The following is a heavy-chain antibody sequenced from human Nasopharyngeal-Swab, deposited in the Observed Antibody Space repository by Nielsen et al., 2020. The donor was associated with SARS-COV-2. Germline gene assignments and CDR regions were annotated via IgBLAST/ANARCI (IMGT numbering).Heavy chain of an antibody. J-gene: IGHJ4*02. CDR2: IAHDASSE. D-gene: IGHD4-17*01. CDR1: GFTFSSFG. CDR3: ARDAPAHYGAFY. Sequence: GESLKISCAASGFTFSSFGMHWVRQAPGKGLEWVAFIAHDASSESYGDSVKGRFSIPRDTSKNTLYLQMDSLRGEDTAVYYCARDAPAHYGAFYWGRGTLVTVSS. V-gene: IGHV3-30*03.